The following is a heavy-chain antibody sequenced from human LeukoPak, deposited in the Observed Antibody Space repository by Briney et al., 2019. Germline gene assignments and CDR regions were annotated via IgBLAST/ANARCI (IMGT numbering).Heavy chain of an antibody. J-gene: IGHJ4*02. CDR3: VKGQGAANEHYFDY. V-gene: IGHV3-23*01. D-gene: IGHD1-1*01. CDR2: ISHSGGST. CDR1: GFSFSTYA. Sequence: GGSLRLSCAAPGFSFSTYAMSWVRQAPGKGLEWVSAISHSGGSTYYADSVKGRFTISRDNSKNTLYLQMNSLRAEDTAVYYCVKGQGAANEHYFDYWGQGTLVTVSS.